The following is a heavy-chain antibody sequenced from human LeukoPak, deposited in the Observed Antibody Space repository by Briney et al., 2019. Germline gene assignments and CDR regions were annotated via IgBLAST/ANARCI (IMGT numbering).Heavy chain of an antibody. J-gene: IGHJ5*02. CDR1: GGSISSSSYY. D-gene: IGHD3-16*02. CDR2: IYYSGST. CDR3: ARDENGYVWGSFRA. V-gene: IGHV4-39*07. Sequence: PSETLSLTCTVSGGSISSSSYYWGWIRQPPGKGLEWIVNIYYSGSTYYNPSLESRVTMSLDTSKNQFSLKLSSVTAADTAVYYCARDENGYVWGSFRAWGQGTLVTVSS.